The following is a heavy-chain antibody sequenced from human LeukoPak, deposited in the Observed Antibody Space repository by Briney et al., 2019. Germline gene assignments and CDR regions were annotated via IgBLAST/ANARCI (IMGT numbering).Heavy chain of an antibody. D-gene: IGHD3-22*01. CDR3: ARGCMKSSGYYRYPYYYYYMDV. Sequence: SETLSLTCTVSGGSISSYYWSWIRQPAGKGLEWIGRIYTSGSTNYNPSLKSRVTMSVDTSKNQFSLKLSSVTAADTAVYYCARGCMKSSGYYRYPYYYYYMDVWGKGTTVTVSS. CDR2: IYTSGST. CDR1: GGSISSYY. V-gene: IGHV4-4*07. J-gene: IGHJ6*03.